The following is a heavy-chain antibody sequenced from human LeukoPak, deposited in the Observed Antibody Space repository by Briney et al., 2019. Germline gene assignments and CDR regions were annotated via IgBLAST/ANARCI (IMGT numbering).Heavy chain of an antibody. J-gene: IGHJ2*01. CDR1: GFTISTNY. CDR3: VRGLSGVSSWYFDL. V-gene: IGHV3-53*01. D-gene: IGHD7-27*01. Sequence: GGSLRLSCAASGFTISTNYLSWVRQAPGKGLVWVSALHSGGHTFYADSVRGRFIISRDISKNTLHLQMNDLGAEDTALYYCVRGLSGVSSWYFDLWGRGTLVSASS. CDR2: LHSGGHT.